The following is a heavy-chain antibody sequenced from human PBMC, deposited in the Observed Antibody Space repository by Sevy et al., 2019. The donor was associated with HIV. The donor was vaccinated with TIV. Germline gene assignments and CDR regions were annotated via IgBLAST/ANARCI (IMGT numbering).Heavy chain of an antibody. D-gene: IGHD3-22*01. CDR3: ARGRAGGTYYYDSSGYYGD. CDR2: INPNSGGT. CDR1: GYTFTGYY. J-gene: IGHJ4*02. Sequence: ASVKVSCKASGYTFTGYYMHWVRQAPGQGLEWMGRINPNSGGTNYAQKFQGRVTMTRDTSISTAYMELSRLRSDDTAVYYCARGRAGGTYYYDSSGYYGDWGQGTLVTVSS. V-gene: IGHV1-2*06.